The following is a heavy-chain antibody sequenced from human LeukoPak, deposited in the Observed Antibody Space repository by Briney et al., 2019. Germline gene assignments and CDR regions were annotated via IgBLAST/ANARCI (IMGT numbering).Heavy chain of an antibody. V-gene: IGHV3-15*01. CDR1: GFTFSNAW. D-gene: IGHD5/OR15-5a*01. CDR2: IKSKTDGATT. CDR3: TTWPHNDIMS. J-gene: IGHJ5*02. Sequence: GGSLRLSCAASGFTFSNAWMTWVRQAPGKGLEWVGLIKSKTDGATTDYAAPVKGRITISRDDSKNTLFLQMNSLKTEDTAVYYCTTWPHNDIMSWGQGTLVTVSS.